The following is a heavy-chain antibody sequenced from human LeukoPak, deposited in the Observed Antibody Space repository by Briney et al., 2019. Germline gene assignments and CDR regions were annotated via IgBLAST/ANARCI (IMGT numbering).Heavy chain of an antibody. D-gene: IGHD5-24*01. Sequence: PSETLSLTCTASGGSISSYYWSWVREPPGKGVGWVGYIHYSGSTNYNPSLQSRVTISVDTSKNQFSLKLRSVTAADTAVYYCAREAREGHVFDIWGQGTMVTVSS. J-gene: IGHJ3*02. CDR1: GGSISSYY. V-gene: IGHV4-59*01. CDR2: IHYSGST. CDR3: AREAREGHVFDI.